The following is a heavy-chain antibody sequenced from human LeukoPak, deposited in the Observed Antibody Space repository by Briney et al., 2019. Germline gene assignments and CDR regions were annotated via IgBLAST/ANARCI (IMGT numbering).Heavy chain of an antibody. Sequence: MSSETLSLTCTVSGGSISSSSYYWGWIRQPPGKGLEWIGSIYYSGSTYYNPSLKSRVTISVDTSKNQFSLKLSSVTAADTAVYYCARRPAVVWFDPWGQGTLVTVSS. D-gene: IGHD6-19*01. CDR2: IYYSGST. CDR3: ARRPAVVWFDP. V-gene: IGHV4-39*01. CDR1: GGSISSSSYY. J-gene: IGHJ5*02.